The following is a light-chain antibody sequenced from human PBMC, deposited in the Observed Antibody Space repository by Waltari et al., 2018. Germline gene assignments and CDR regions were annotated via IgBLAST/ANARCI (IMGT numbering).Light chain of an antibody. CDR1: QSISNF. J-gene: IGKJ1*01. V-gene: IGKV1-39*01. CDR3: QQTYTLPRT. Sequence: IQMTQSPSSLSASVGDSVTITCRPSQSISNFLNWYQQKPGKAPQLLIPSTSTLQSGVPSRFSGSESGTDFTLTITALQPEDFATYFCQQTYTLPRTFGQGTKLEIK. CDR2: STS.